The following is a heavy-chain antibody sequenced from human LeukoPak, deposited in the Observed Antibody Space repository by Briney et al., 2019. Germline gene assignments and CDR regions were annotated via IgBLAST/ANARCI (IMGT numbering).Heavy chain of an antibody. J-gene: IGHJ6*02. CDR1: GFTFGDHY. CDR3: ARGHYGLDV. Sequence: PGGSLRLSCAASGFTFGDHYMSWIRQAPGKGLEWISYTYNSDSNTYYADSVKGRFTMSRDNAKNSGFLQMNSQRVEDTAVYFCARGHYGLDVWGQGTTVTVSS. V-gene: IGHV3-11*01. CDR2: TYNSDSNT.